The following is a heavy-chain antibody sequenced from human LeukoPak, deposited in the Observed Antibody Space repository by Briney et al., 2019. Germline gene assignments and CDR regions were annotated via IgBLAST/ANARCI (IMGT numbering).Heavy chain of an antibody. CDR2: IVVGSGNT. D-gene: IGHD2-2*01. V-gene: IGHV1-58*02. CDR3: AAKACSSTSCYLDY. CDR1: GFTFTSSA. J-gene: IGHJ4*02. Sequence: SVKVSCKASGFTFTSSAMQWVRQARGQRLEWIGWIVVGSGNTNYAQKFQERITITRDMSTSTAYMELSSLRSEDTAVYYCAAKACSSTSCYLDYWGQGTLVTVSS.